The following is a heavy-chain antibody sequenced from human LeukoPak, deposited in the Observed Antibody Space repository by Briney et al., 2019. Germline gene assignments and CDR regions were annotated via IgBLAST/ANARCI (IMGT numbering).Heavy chain of an antibody. V-gene: IGHV3-9*01. CDR3: ARAMSTFGGARNYFDS. CDR1: GFTFDDYA. J-gene: IGHJ4*02. D-gene: IGHD3-16*01. CDR2: ISWNSGSI. Sequence: PGGSLRLSCAASGFTFDDYAMHWVRHAPGKGLEWVSGISWNSGSIGYAYSVKGRFTISRDNAKSSLDLEMHSLRAEDTAVYYCARAMSTFGGARNYFDSWGQGTLVTVSS.